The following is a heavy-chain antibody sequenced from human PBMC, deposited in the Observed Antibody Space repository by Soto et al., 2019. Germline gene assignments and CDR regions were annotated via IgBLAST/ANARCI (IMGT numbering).Heavy chain of an antibody. Sequence: EVQVLESGGGLVQPGGSLRLSCAASGFIFSSYNLNWVRQAAGKGLEWVSYISSSGNTIYYSDSVKGRFTFSRDNGKNSLFLQMNSLREEDTAVYYCARDRGVGTPDSFDIWGQGTMVTVSS. V-gene: IGHV3-48*02. CDR1: GFIFSSYN. J-gene: IGHJ3*02. CDR3: ARDRGVGTPDSFDI. CDR2: ISSSGNTI. D-gene: IGHD3-3*01.